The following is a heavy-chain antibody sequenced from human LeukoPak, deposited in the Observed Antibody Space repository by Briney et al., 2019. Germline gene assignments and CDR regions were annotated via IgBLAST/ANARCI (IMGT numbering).Heavy chain of an antibody. CDR3: ARDILLESGQYYYYYGMDV. J-gene: IGHJ6*02. V-gene: IGHV4-31*03. Sequence: SQTLSLTCTVSGGSISSGGYYWSWIRQHPGKGLEWIGYIYYSGSTYYNPSLKSRVTISVDTSKNQFSLKLSSVTAADTAVYYCARDILLESGQYYYYYGMDVWGQGTTVTVSS. CDR2: IYYSGST. D-gene: IGHD1-26*01. CDR1: GGSISSGGYY.